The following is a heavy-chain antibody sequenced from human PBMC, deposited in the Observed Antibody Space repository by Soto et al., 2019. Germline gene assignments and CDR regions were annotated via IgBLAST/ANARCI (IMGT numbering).Heavy chain of an antibody. Sequence: EVQLLESGGGLVQPGGSLRLSCAASGFTFSSYAMSWVRQTPGKGLEWVSGISGGGGNTYYADSVTGRFTISRDNSRNPLYLQMNSLRAAETTIYYCAKDRGAGGRFSGIAVAGIPSWGQGSLVTVSS. D-gene: IGHD6-19*01. CDR1: GFTFSSYA. J-gene: IGHJ5*02. V-gene: IGHV3-23*01. CDR2: ISGGGGNT. CDR3: AKDRGAGGRFSGIAVAGIPS.